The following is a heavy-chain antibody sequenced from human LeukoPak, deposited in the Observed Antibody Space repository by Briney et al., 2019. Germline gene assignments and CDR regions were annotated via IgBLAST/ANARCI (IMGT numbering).Heavy chain of an antibody. Sequence: GGSLRLSCAASGFTFSSYWMDWVRQAPGKGLEWVANSKGDGSSKYYVDSVKGRFTVSIDNAKNSLYLQMNSLRAEDTAVYYCARDVGGSVDYWGQGTLVTVSS. CDR2: SKGDGSSK. CDR1: GFTFSSYW. CDR3: ARDVGGSVDY. D-gene: IGHD3-10*01. V-gene: IGHV3-7*01. J-gene: IGHJ4*02.